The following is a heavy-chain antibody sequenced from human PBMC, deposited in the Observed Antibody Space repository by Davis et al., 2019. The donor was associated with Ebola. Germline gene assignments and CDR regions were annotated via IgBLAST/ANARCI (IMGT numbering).Heavy chain of an antibody. Sequence: GESLKISCAASGFTFSSYGMHWVRQAPGQGLEWVAVIWYDGSNKYYADSVKGRFTISRDNSKNTLYLQMNSLRDEDTAVYYCARDRSGYYSYYGMDVWGQGTTVTVSS. CDR2: IWYDGSNK. D-gene: IGHD3-3*01. CDR3: ARDRSGYYSYYGMDV. CDR1: GFTFSSYG. J-gene: IGHJ6*02. V-gene: IGHV3-33*01.